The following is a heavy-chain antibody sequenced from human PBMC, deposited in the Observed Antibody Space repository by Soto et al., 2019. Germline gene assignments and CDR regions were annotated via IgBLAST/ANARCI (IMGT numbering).Heavy chain of an antibody. CDR1: GFTFSSYA. CDR3: ARSRLYCGGDCSLGTYGMDV. Sequence: GGSLRLSCAASGFTFSSYAMHWVRQAPGKGLEWVAVISYDGSNKYYADSVKGRFTISRDNSKNTLYLQMNSLRAEDTAVYYCARSRLYCGGDCSLGTYGMDVWGQGTTVTVYS. J-gene: IGHJ6*02. D-gene: IGHD2-21*02. CDR2: ISYDGSNK. V-gene: IGHV3-30-3*01.